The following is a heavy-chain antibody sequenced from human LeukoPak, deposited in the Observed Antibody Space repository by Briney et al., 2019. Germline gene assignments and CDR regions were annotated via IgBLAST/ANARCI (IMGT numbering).Heavy chain of an antibody. CDR1: GYTFTIYG. J-gene: IGHJ4*02. CDR3: ARSGVGYFYDNTGYYPLDY. D-gene: IGHD3-22*01. V-gene: IGHV1-18*01. CDR2: ISANTGNT. Sequence: ASVKLSCTASGYTFTIYGISWVRHAPGQGHEWMGWISANTGNTNYAQNFQGSVTMTTDTSTSTAVMELRSLRSDDTAVYYCARSGVGYFYDNTGYYPLDYWGQGTLVTVSS.